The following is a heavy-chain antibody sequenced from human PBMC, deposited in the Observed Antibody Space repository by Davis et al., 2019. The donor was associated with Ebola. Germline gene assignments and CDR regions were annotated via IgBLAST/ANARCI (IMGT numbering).Heavy chain of an antibody. CDR3: ASSALEYSSPPGDY. Sequence: GESLKISCAASGFTFSSYSMNWVRQAPGKGLEWVSSISSSSSYIYYADSVKGRFTISRDNAKNSLYLQMNSLRAEDTAVYYCASSALEYSSPPGDYWGQGTLVTVSS. CDR1: GFTFSSYS. J-gene: IGHJ4*02. D-gene: IGHD6-6*01. V-gene: IGHV3-21*01. CDR2: ISSSSSYI.